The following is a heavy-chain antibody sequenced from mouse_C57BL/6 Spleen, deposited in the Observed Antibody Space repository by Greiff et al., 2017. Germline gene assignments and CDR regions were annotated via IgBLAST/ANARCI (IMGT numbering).Heavy chain of an antibody. Sequence: VQLQQSGAELVKPGASVKMSCKASGYTFTSYWITWVKQRPGQGLEWIGDIYPGSGSTNYNEKFKSKATLTVDTSSSTAYMQLSSLTSEDSAVYYCARSFITTVVPHWYFDVWGTGTTVTVSS. V-gene: IGHV1-55*01. CDR3: ARSFITTVVPHWYFDV. D-gene: IGHD1-1*01. CDR2: IYPGSGST. CDR1: GYTFTSYW. J-gene: IGHJ1*03.